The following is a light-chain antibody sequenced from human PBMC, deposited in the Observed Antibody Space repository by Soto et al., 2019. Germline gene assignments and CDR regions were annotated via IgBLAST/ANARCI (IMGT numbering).Light chain of an antibody. V-gene: IGKV4-1*01. J-gene: IGKJ2*01. CDR3: QQHFSPPFT. CDR1: QSVLYSSNNRNH. Sequence: DIVMTKSPDSLAVSLGERATINCKSSQSVLYSSNNRNHLAWYQQKPGQPPKLLFYWASTRESGVPDRFSGSGSGTDFTLTISSLQAEDVAVYYCQQHFSPPFTFGQGTHLEIK. CDR2: WAS.